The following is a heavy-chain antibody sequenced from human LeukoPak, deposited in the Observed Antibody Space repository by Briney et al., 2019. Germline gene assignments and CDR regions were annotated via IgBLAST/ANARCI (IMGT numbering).Heavy chain of an antibody. CDR1: GYTFTSCG. D-gene: IGHD6-13*01. J-gene: IGHJ6*03. Sequence: ASVKVSCKASGYTFTSCGISWVRQAPGQGLEWMGWISAYNGNTNYAQKLQGRVTMTTDTSTSTAYMELRSLRSDDTAVYYRARDRVGQQLVGRKYYYYYMDVWGKGNTVTFSS. V-gene: IGHV1-18*01. CDR2: ISAYNGNT. CDR3: ARDRVGQQLVGRKYYYYYMDV.